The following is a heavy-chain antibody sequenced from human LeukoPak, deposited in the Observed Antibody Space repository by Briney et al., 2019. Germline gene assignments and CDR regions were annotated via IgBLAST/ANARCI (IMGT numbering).Heavy chain of an antibody. D-gene: IGHD4-17*01. V-gene: IGHV4-61*02. CDR1: GGSISSGSYY. CDR3: VSGTTVTSFAY. CDR2: IYTSGST. J-gene: IGHJ4*02. Sequence: PSETLSPTCTVSGGSISSGSYYWSWIRQPAGKGLEWIGRIYTSGSTNYNPSLKSRVTISVDTSKNQFSLKLSSVTAADTAVYYCVSGTTVTSFAYWGQGTLVTVSS.